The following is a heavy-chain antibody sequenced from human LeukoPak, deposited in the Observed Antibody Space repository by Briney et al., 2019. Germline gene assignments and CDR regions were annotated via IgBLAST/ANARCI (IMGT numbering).Heavy chain of an antibody. J-gene: IGHJ4*02. D-gene: IGHD5-12*01. CDR1: SYTFTSYG. CDR3: ARVRSGYSGYDSDY. CDR2: ISAYNGNT. Sequence: ASVKVSGKASSYTFTSYGISGVRQAPGQGLEGMGWISAYNGNTNSAQNLQGRATMTTDSSKSAAYMELRSLRSDDTAVYYCARVRSGYSGYDSDYWGQGTLVTVSS. V-gene: IGHV1-18*04.